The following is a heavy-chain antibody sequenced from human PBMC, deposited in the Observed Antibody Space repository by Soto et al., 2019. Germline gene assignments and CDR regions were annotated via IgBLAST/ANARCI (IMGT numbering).Heavy chain of an antibody. CDR1: GGSISRYY. Sequence: QVQLQESGPGLVKPSETLSLTCTVSGGSISRYYWSWIRQPPGKGLERIGYIYYSGSTNYNPSLKSRLTISVDTSKNQFSLKLNYMTAADTAVYYCARHNYGSGSTYFDYWGQGTLVTVSS. V-gene: IGHV4-59*08. CDR2: IYYSGST. J-gene: IGHJ4*02. D-gene: IGHD3-10*01. CDR3: ARHNYGSGSTYFDY.